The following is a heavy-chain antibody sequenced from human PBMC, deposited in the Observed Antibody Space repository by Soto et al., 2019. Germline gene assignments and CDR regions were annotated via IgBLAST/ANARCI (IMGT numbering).Heavy chain of an antibody. J-gene: IGHJ4*02. D-gene: IGHD3-22*01. Sequence: EVQLVESGGGLVQPGGSLRLSCAASGFTFRDHYMDWVRQAPGKGLEWVGRIRNKADSYTTEYAAYVKGRFSISRDDSKNSLYLQMNSLKTEDTAVYFCASGVYHSGGSTFDYWGQGTLVTVSS. V-gene: IGHV3-72*01. CDR3: ASGVYHSGGSTFDY. CDR2: IRNKADSYTT. CDR1: GFTFRDHY.